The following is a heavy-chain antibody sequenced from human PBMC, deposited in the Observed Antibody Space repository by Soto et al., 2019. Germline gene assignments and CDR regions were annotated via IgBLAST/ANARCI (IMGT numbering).Heavy chain of an antibody. Sequence: PGGSLRLCCAASGCTFSDYYMSWIRQAPGKGLEWVSYVSSSGSTIYYADSVKGRFTISRYNAKNSVYLQMNSLRAEGTAVYYCARVKNIRDSGRYFPDAFEISRQGKMVTVSS. CDR1: GCTFSDYY. CDR3: ARVKNIRDSGRYFPDAFEI. V-gene: IGHV3-11*01. CDR2: VSSSGSTI. D-gene: IGHD1-26*01. J-gene: IGHJ3*02.